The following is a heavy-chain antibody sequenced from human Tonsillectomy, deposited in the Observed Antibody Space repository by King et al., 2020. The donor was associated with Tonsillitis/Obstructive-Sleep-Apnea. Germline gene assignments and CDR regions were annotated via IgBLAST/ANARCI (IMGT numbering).Heavy chain of an antibody. CDR2: IYYSGST. V-gene: IGHV4-59*01. CDR1: GGSISSYF. Sequence: QLQESGPGLVKPSETLSLTCTVSGGSISSYFWSWIRQPPGKGLEWIGYIYYSGSTNYNPSLKSRVTISVDTPKNQFFLKLSSVTAADTAVYYCARDMVLEAGGDAFDSWGQGTMVTVSS. D-gene: IGHD2-8*01. J-gene: IGHJ3*02. CDR3: ARDMVLEAGGDAFDS.